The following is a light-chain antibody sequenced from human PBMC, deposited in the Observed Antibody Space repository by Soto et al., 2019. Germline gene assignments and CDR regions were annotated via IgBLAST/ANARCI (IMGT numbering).Light chain of an antibody. CDR3: QQSYSVPLT. Sequence: DIQMTQSPSSLSASVGDRVTITCRASQPITKFLNWFQHKPGEAPKRLIYGASILQDGVPSRFSGSGSGTDYTLTISGLQTEDFATYFCQQSYSVPLTFGGGTKLEI. CDR1: QPITKF. CDR2: GAS. V-gene: IGKV1-39*01. J-gene: IGKJ4*01.